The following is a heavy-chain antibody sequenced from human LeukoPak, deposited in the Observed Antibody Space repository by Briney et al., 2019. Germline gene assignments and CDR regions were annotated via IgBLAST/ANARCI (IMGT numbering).Heavy chain of an antibody. CDR2: IIWDGSST. CDR1: GFTFEDYA. V-gene: IGHV3-43D*03. Sequence: PGGSLRLSCAASGFTFEDYAMHWVRQPPGKGLEWVSLIIWDGSSTYSAASVKGRFTISRDNSKNSLYLQMNSLRAEDTALYYCAKEPYFDLWGRGTLVIVSS. CDR3: AKEPYFDL. J-gene: IGHJ2*01.